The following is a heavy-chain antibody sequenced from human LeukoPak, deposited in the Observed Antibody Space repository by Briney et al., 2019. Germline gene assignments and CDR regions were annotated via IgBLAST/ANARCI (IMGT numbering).Heavy chain of an antibody. J-gene: IGHJ4*02. CDR1: GFTFSSYV. V-gene: IGHV3-23*01. D-gene: IGHD3-10*01. CDR2: ISGSGGST. CDR3: AKDQNYYGSGGPDDY. Sequence: GGSLRLSCAVSGFTFSSYVMNWVRQPPGKGLEWVSVISGSGGSTHYADSVKGRFTISRDNSNNTLYLQMNSLRAADTALYYCAKDQNYYGSGGPDDYWGQGTLVTVSS.